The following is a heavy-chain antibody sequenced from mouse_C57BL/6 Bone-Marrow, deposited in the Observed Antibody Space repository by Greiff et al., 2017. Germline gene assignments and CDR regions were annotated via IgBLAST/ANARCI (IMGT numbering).Heavy chain of an antibody. J-gene: IGHJ3*01. CDR3: ATDDYSPGSY. D-gene: IGHD2-4*01. CDR1: GYTFTSYW. CDR2: IDPSDSET. V-gene: IGHV1-52*01. Sequence: VQLQQPGAELVRPGSSVKLSCKASGYTFTSYWMHWVKQRPIQGLEWIGNIDPSDSETHYNQKFKDKATLTVDKSSSTAYMQLSSLTSEDSAVYYCATDDYSPGSYWGQGTLVTVSA.